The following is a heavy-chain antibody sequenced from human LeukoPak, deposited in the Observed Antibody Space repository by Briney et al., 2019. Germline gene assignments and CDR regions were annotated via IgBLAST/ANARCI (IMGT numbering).Heavy chain of an antibody. CDR3: AREGITGTTHYYYGMDV. CDR2: ISSSGSTI. CDR1: GFTFSSYE. V-gene: IGHV3-48*03. Sequence: GGSLRLSCAASGFTFSSYEMNWVRQAPGKGLEWVSYISSSGSTIYYADSVKGRFTISRDNAKNSLYLQMNSLRAEDTAVYYCAREGITGTTHYYYGMDVWGKGTTVTVSS. D-gene: IGHD1-20*01. J-gene: IGHJ6*04.